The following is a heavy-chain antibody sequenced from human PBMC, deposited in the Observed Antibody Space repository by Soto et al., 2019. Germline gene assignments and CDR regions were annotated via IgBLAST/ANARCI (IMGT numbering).Heavy chain of an antibody. CDR1: GFTFSSYA. V-gene: IGHV3-23*01. J-gene: IGHJ3*02. Sequence: EVQLLESGGGLVQPGGSLRLSCAASGFTFSSYAMSWVRQAPGKGLEWVSAISGSGGSTYYADSVKGRFTISRDNSKNTLYLQMNSLIAEDTAVYYCAQDLMVRGVTPRGDAFDIWGQGTMVTVSS. CDR2: ISGSGGST. CDR3: AQDLMVRGVTPRGDAFDI. D-gene: IGHD3-10*01.